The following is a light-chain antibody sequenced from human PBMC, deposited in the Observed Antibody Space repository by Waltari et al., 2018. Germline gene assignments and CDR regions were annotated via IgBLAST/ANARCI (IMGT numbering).Light chain of an antibody. CDR2: DAS. V-gene: IGKV3-20*01. J-gene: IGKJ1*01. CDR3: QKYGTLPAT. Sequence: EIVLTQSPGTLSLSPGERATLSCRASQSVSRTLAWYQQKPSQAPRLLIYDASSRATGIPDRFSCSGSGTDFSLTISRLEPEDFAVYYCQKYGTLPATFGQGTKVEIK. CDR1: QSVSRT.